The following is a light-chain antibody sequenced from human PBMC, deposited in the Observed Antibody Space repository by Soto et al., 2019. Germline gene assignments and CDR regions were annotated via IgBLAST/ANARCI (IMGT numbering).Light chain of an antibody. V-gene: IGKV1-33*01. CDR2: DAS. CDR3: QQYDDLPRT. CDR1: QGISDY. J-gene: IGKJ2*01. Sequence: DIQMTQSPSSLSASVGDRVTITCQASQGISDYLNWYQQKPGKAPKRLIYDASNLEIGVPSRFSGSGSGTDFTFTISSLQPEDIATYYCQQYDDLPRTFGQGTKLEI.